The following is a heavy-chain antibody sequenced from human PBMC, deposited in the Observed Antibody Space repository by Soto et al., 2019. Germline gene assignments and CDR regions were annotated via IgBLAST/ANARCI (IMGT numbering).Heavy chain of an antibody. J-gene: IGHJ6*02. CDR1: GGTFSSYA. D-gene: IGHD3-16*01. Sequence: SVKVSCKASGGTFSSYAISWVRQAPGQGLEWMRGIIPIFGTANYAQKYQGRVTITADESTSTAYMELSSLRSEDTAVNYQANKEYRGIYYYYYVMDLGGQGTTVPVSS. CDR2: IIPIFGTA. V-gene: IGHV1-69*13. CDR3: ANKEYRGIYYYYYVMDL.